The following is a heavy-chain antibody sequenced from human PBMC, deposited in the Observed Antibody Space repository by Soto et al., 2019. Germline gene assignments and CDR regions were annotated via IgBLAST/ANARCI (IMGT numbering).Heavy chain of an antibody. Sequence: EVQLLESGGGLVQPGGSLRLSCAASGFTFSSYAMSCVRQAPGKGLEWVSAISGSGGSTYYADSVKGRFTISRDNSKNTLYLQMNSLRAEDTAVYYCAKGGYSYGYDYYYYYMDVWGKGTTVTVSS. V-gene: IGHV3-23*01. CDR1: GFTFSSYA. J-gene: IGHJ6*03. CDR3: AKGGYSYGYDYYYYYMDV. D-gene: IGHD5-18*01. CDR2: ISGSGGST.